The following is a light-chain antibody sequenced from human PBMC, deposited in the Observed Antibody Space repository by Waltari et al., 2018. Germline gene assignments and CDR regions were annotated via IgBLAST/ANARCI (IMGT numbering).Light chain of an antibody. J-gene: IGLJ2*01. CDR2: DVS. CDR3: SSYIDSSTLEL. Sequence: QSALTQPASVSGSPGPSIPIPCTGTSSDIGGYNYVSWYQQVPGKAPKLIIYDVSNRPSGVSSRFSGSKSGNTASLTISGLQAEDEANYYCSSYIDSSTLELFGGGTSLTVL. CDR1: SSDIGGYNY. V-gene: IGLV2-14*03.